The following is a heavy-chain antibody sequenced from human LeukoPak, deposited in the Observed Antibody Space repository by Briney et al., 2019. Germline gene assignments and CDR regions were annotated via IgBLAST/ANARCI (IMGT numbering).Heavy chain of an antibody. D-gene: IGHD3-10*01. V-gene: IGHV4-30-2*01. CDR2: IHLSGST. CDR3: VRADFLGSGSPAGRLDV. CDR1: GGSIGTAVSS. J-gene: IGHJ6*01. Sequence: SETLSLTCAVSGGSIGTAVSSLSWVRQPPGKGLEWIGYIHLSGSTFYNPSLMSRVTMSMDRSKNQYSLKLTSVTAADTAVYYCVRADFLGSGSPAGRLDVWGQGTTVTVSS.